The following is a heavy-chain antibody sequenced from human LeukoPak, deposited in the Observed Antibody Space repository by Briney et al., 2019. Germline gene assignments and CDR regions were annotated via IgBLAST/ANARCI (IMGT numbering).Heavy chain of an antibody. J-gene: IGHJ4*02. D-gene: IGHD2-15*01. CDR1: GGSISSSSYY. CDR3: ARHRRVVAATNEYQYDY. Sequence: PSETLSLTCTVSGGSISSSSYYWGWIRQPPGKGLEWIGSIYYSGSTYYNPSLKSRVTISVDTSKNQFSLKLSSVTAADTAVYYCARHRRVVAATNEYQYDYWGQGTLVTVSS. CDR2: IYYSGST. V-gene: IGHV4-39*07.